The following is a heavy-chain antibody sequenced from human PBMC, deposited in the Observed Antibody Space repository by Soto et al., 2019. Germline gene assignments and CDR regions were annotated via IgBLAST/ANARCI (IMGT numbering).Heavy chain of an antibody. CDR3: ARGAQYYYDSSGLDLWY. J-gene: IGHJ4*02. CDR1: GGSVSSGSYY. CDR2: IYYSGST. V-gene: IGHV4-61*01. Sequence: PSEALSLACTVSGGSVSSGSYYWSWIRQPPGKGLEWIGYIYYSGSTNYNPFLKSRVTISVDTSKNQFSLKLSSVTAADTAVYYCARGAQYYYDSSGLDLWYWGQGPPVTVSS. D-gene: IGHD3-22*01.